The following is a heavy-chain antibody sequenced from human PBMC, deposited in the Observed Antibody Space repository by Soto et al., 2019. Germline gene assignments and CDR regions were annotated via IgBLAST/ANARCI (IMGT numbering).Heavy chain of an antibody. J-gene: IGHJ6*02. CDR2: ISDDGSNK. D-gene: IGHD6-13*01. V-gene: IGHV3-30-3*01. CDR1: GFSFSRYA. CDR3: ARSAAAAGYYYYGMDV. Sequence: QVQLVESGGGVVQPGRSLRLSCAASGFSFSRYAMHWVRQAPGKGLEWVAVISDDGSNKYYADSVKGRFTISRDNSKNTLYLQMNSLRAEDTAVYYCARSAAAAGYYYYGMDVWGQGTTVTVSS.